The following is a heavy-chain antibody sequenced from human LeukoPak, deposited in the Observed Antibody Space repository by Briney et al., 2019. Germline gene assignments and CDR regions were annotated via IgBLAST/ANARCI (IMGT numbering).Heavy chain of an antibody. J-gene: IGHJ4*02. CDR1: GFTVSSNY. V-gene: IGHV3-53*01. D-gene: IGHD1-26*01. Sequence: PGGSLRLSCAASGFTVSSNYMSWVRQAPGKGLEWVSAIYSGGSTYYADSVKGRFTISRDNSKNTLYLQMNSLRAEDTAVYYCARDSRSSPLGYWGQGTLVTVSS. CDR3: ARDSRSSPLGY. CDR2: IYSGGST.